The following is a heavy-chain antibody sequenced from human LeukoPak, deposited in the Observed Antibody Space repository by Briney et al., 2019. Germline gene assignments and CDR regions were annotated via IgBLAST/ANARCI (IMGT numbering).Heavy chain of an antibody. D-gene: IGHD3-3*01. CDR2: ISSSSSYI. Sequence: GGSLRLSCAASGFTFSGYSMNWVRQAPGKGLEWVSSISSSSSYIYYADSVKGRFTISRDDAKNSLYLQMNSLRAEDTAVYYCARDMRFRGVYYMDVWGKGTTVTVSS. V-gene: IGHV3-21*01. CDR3: ARDMRFRGVYYMDV. J-gene: IGHJ6*03. CDR1: GFTFSGYS.